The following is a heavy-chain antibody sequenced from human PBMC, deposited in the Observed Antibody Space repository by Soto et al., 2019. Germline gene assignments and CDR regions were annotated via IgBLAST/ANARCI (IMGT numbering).Heavy chain of an antibody. D-gene: IGHD2-15*01. CDR2: IDWDDDK. J-gene: IGHJ4*02. CDR3: ARMFHCSGGTCPFDY. CDR1: GFSLSTSGMR. Sequence: SGPTLVNPTQTLTLTCTFSGFSLSTSGMRVSWIRQPPGKALEWLARIDWDDDKFYNASLKTRLTISKDSSKNQVVLTMTNMDPVDTATYYCARMFHCSGGTCPFDYWGQGALVTV. V-gene: IGHV2-70*04.